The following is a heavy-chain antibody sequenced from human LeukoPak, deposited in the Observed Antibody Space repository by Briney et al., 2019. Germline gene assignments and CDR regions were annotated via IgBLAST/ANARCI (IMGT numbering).Heavy chain of an antibody. J-gene: IGHJ4*02. D-gene: IGHD3-10*01. Sequence: GGSLRLSCAASGFTFSAYNMNWVRQGPGKGLEWVSYISSDRSAIYYADSVKGRFTISRDNAKNSLYLQMNSLRDEDTAVYYCARDIKYYYGSGSYYIGDNFDYWGQGTPVTVSS. CDR2: ISSDRSAI. CDR3: ARDIKYYYGSGSYYIGDNFDY. CDR1: GFTFSAYN. V-gene: IGHV3-48*02.